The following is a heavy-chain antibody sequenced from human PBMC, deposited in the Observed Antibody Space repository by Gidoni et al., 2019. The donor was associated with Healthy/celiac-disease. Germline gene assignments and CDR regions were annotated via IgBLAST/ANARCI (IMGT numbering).Heavy chain of an antibody. CDR2: IIPIFGTA. CDR3: ARDQFYCSSTSCYTEYYYYYYGMDV. J-gene: IGHJ6*02. Sequence: QVQLVQSGAEVKKPGSSLKVSCKASGGTFSSYAISLVRQAPGQGLEWMGGIIPIFGTANYAQKFQGRVTITADESTSTAYMELSSLRSEDTAVYYCARDQFYCSSTSCYTEYYYYYYGMDVWGQGTTVTVSS. D-gene: IGHD2-2*02. CDR1: GGTFSSYA. V-gene: IGHV1-69*01.